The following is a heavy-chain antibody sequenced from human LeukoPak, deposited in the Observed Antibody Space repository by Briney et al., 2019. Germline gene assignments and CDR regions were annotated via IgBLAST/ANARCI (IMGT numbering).Heavy chain of an antibody. CDR1: GGSISSGGYY. V-gene: IGHV4-30-4*08. CDR3: ARENQVTIGTYYYGMDV. D-gene: IGHD4-11*01. CDR2: IYYSGST. J-gene: IGHJ6*02. Sequence: SETLSLTCTVSGGSISSGGYYWSWIRQRPGKGLEWIGYIYYSGSTYYNPSLKSRVTISVDTSKNQFSLKLSSVTAADTAVYYCARENQVTIGTYYYGMDVWGQGTTVTVSS.